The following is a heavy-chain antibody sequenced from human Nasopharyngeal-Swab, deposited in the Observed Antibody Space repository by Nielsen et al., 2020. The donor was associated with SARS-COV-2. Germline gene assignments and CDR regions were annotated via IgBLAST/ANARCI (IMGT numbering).Heavy chain of an antibody. CDR3: ARDRTTSLGDYYMDV. V-gene: IGHV1-46*02. Sequence: ASVKVSCKPSGSTFNFYYMHWVRQAPGQGLEWVGMINPRDGSTSYADNLQGRVTMTSDTSTGTVYMELSSLRSDDTAVYYCARDRTTSLGDYYMDVWGKGTTVTVSS. CDR1: GSTFNFYY. D-gene: IGHD4-11*01. CDR2: INPRDGST. J-gene: IGHJ6*03.